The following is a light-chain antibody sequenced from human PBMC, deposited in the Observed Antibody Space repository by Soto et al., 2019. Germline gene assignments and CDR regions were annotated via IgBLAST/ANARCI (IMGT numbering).Light chain of an antibody. J-gene: IGKJ5*01. Sequence: EIVLTQSPATLSLSPGESATLSSRATRSVSSYLAWCQQKPGQAPRLLIYDASSRPTDIPARFSGSGSGTDFTLTISSLEPEDFALYYCQQRSNWPITFGQGTRLEIK. CDR2: DAS. V-gene: IGKV3-11*01. CDR3: QQRSNWPIT. CDR1: RSVSSY.